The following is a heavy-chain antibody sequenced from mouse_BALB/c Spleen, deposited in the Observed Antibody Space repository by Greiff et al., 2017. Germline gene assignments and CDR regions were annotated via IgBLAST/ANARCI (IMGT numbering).Heavy chain of an antibody. Sequence: VKLQQSGAELVRPGASVTLSCKASGYTFTDYEMHWVKQTPVHGLEWIGAIDPETGGTAYNQKFKGKATLTADKSSSTAYMELRSLTSEDSAVYYCTGDGSSPYYFDYWGQGTTLTVSS. J-gene: IGHJ2*01. CDR1: GYTFTDYE. D-gene: IGHD1-1*01. CDR3: TGDGSSPYYFDY. V-gene: IGHV1-15*01. CDR2: IDPETGGT.